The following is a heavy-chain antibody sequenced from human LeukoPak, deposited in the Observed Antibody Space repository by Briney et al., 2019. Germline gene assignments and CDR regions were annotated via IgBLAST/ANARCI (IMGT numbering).Heavy chain of an antibody. CDR1: GGSISSYY. D-gene: IGHD5-12*01. J-gene: IGHJ4*02. Sequence: SETLSLTCTDSGGSISSYYWRWIRQPPGKGLEWIGDIYHSGRTHYNPSLKNRVTISVDRSKNQFSLKLSSVTAADAAVYYCAAVEWLRGENLFDYWGQGTLVTVSS. CDR3: AAVEWLRGENLFDY. CDR2: IYHSGRT. V-gene: IGHV4-59*12.